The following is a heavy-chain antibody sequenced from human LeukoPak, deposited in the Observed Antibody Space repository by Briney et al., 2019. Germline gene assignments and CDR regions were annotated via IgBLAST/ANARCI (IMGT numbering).Heavy chain of an antibody. CDR1: GGSIITCY. CDR3: ATYESSSYLDY. Sequence: SETLSLIFTVSGGSIITCYRSWIRQPAGKGLEWIGRIYASGSTNYNPSLKSRVTMSVDTSKNQFSLKLSSVTAADTAVYYCATYESSSYLDYWGQGILVTVSS. V-gene: IGHV4-4*07. J-gene: IGHJ4*02. D-gene: IGHD3-22*01. CDR2: IYASGST.